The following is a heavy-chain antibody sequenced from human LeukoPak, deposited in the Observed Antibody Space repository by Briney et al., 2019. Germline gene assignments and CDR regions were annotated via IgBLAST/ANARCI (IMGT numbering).Heavy chain of an antibody. CDR1: EFPFSNYG. D-gene: IGHD3-16*01. CDR2: IKHDGSVQ. Sequence: GGSLRLSCAASEFPFSNYGMSWVRQAPGKGLEWVANIKHDGSVQYCVDSVKGRFTISRDNAKNSLYLQMNSLRAEDTAVYYCARVMGSYDYVLPPTFDYWGQGTLVTVSS. CDR3: ARVMGSYDYVLPPTFDY. J-gene: IGHJ4*02. V-gene: IGHV3-7*01.